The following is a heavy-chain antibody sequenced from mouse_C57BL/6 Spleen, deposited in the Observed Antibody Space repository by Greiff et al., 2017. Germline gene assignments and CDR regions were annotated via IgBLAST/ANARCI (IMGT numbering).Heavy chain of an antibody. CDR1: GYTFTSYW. J-gene: IGHJ1*03. CDR3: ARPITTVVYWYFDV. V-gene: IGHV1-64*01. Sequence: QVQLQQPGAELVKPGASVKLSCKASGYTFTSYWMHWVKQRPGQGLEWIVMIHPNSGSTNYNEKFKSKATLTVDKSSSTAYMQLSILTSEDSAVYYCARPITTVVYWYFDVWGTGTTVTVSS. D-gene: IGHD1-1*01. CDR2: IHPNSGST.